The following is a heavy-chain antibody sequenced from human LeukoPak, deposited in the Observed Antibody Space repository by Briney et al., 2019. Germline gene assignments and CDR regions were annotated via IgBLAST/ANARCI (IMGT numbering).Heavy chain of an antibody. CDR1: GGPISSPNHF. D-gene: IGHD6-19*01. CDR2: VYYGGSS. Sequence: SETLSLTCTVSGGPISSPNHFWGWVRQPPGKGLGWIGSVYYGGSSYSNPSLKSRVTMSADTSKNQFSLTLSSVTAADTAVYYCARVVAGTKDFQHWGQGTLVTVSS. CDR3: ARVVAGTKDFQH. V-gene: IGHV4-39*01. J-gene: IGHJ1*01.